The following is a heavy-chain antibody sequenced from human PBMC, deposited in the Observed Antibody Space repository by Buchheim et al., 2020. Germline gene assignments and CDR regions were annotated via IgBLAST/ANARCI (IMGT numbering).Heavy chain of an antibody. V-gene: IGHV4-34*01. Sequence: QVQLQQWGAGLLKPSETLSLTRAVYGGSFSGYYWSWIRQPPGKGLEWIGEINHSGSTNYNPSLKSRVTISVDTSKNQFSLKLSSVTAADTAVYYCARGFSDFWSGYTIPFDYWGQGTL. J-gene: IGHJ4*02. CDR1: GGSFSGYY. CDR2: INHSGST. D-gene: IGHD3-3*01. CDR3: ARGFSDFWSGYTIPFDY.